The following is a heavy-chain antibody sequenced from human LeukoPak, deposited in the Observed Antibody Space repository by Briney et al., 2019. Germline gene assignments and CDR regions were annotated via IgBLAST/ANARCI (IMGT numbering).Heavy chain of an antibody. CDR3: AKEVNDYGDHSFDY. CDR1: GFTFSSYW. V-gene: IGHV3-7*01. Sequence: GGSLRLSCAASGFTFSSYWMSWVRQAPGKGLEWVANIKQDGSEKFYVDSVKGRFTISRDNAKNSLSLQMNSLRAEDTAVYYCAKEVNDYGDHSFDYWGHGTLVTVSS. J-gene: IGHJ4*01. D-gene: IGHD4-17*01. CDR2: IKQDGSEK.